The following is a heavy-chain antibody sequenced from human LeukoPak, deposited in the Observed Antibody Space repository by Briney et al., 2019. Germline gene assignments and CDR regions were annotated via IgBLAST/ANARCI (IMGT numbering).Heavy chain of an antibody. CDR2: IYYSGST. V-gene: IGHV4-59*08. J-gene: IGHJ3*02. CDR3: ARLPGFRDAFDI. Sequence: SETLSLTCTVPGGSISSYYWNWFRQPPGKGLEWIGYIYYSGSTSYNPSLKSRVTISIDTSKNQFSLKLSSVTAADTAVYYCARLPGFRDAFDIWGQGTMVTVSS. CDR1: GGSISSYY.